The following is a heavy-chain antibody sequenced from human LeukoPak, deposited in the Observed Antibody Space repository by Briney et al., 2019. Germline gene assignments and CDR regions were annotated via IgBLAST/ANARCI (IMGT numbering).Heavy chain of an antibody. CDR3: ARGAFSGYSYGYRDYYYGMDV. CDR1: GGSISSGDYY. D-gene: IGHD5-18*01. V-gene: IGHV4-39*07. CDR2: INHSGST. Sequence: PSETLSLTCTVSGGSISSGDYYWSWIRQPPGKGLEWIGEINHSGSTNYNPSLKSRVTISVDTSKNQFSLKLSSVTAADTAVYYCARGAFSGYSYGYRDYYYGMDVWGQGTTVTVSS. J-gene: IGHJ6*02.